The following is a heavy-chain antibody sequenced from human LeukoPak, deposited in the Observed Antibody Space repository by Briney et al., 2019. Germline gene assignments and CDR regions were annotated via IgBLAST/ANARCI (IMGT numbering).Heavy chain of an antibody. CDR2: ISSSSSTI. CDR1: GFTFSSYS. Sequence: PGGSLRLSCAASGFTFSSYSMNWVRQAPGKGLEWVSYISSSSSTIYYADSVKGRFTISRDNAKNSLYLQMNSLRAEDSAVYYCARGENTYIDYWGQGTLVTVSS. CDR3: ARGENTYIDY. D-gene: IGHD3-16*01. J-gene: IGHJ4*02. V-gene: IGHV3-48*04.